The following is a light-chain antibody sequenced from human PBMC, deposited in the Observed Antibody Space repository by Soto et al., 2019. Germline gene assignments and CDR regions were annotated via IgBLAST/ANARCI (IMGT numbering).Light chain of an antibody. V-gene: IGKV3-20*01. J-gene: IGKJ4*01. CDR2: GAS. CDR3: QQYGSSPLT. CDR1: QSVSSNY. Sequence: EIVLTQSPGTLSLYSGERATLSCRASQSVSSNYLAWYQQKPGQAPRLLIFGASSRATGIPDRFSGSGSGTDFTLTIRRLEPEDFAVYYCQQYGSSPLTFGGGTKVEIK.